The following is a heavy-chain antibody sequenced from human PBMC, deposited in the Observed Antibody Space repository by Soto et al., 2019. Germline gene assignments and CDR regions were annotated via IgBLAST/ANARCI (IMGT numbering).Heavy chain of an antibody. Sequence: QVQLVGLGEGWVQLGRPWRVSGAASGFTSSNYLWHWVRKAQGKGLEWVAVVSYDGSKQFYADSVEGRFTISRDSSKSTLYLHMDNLRDEDTAVYYCARDRVYYYDNSGYYNFDYWGQGTLVTVSS. D-gene: IGHD3-22*01. CDR1: GFTSSNYL. V-gene: IGHV3-30-3*01. CDR2: VSYDGSKQ. J-gene: IGHJ4*02. CDR3: ARDRVYYYDNSGYYNFDY.